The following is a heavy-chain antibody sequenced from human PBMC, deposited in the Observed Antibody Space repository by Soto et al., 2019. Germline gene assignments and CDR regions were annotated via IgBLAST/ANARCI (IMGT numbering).Heavy chain of an antibody. CDR1: GGTFSSYA. Sequence: QVQLVQSGAEVKKPGSSVKVSCKASGGTFSSYAISWVRQAPGQGLEWMGGIIPIFGTANYAQKFQGRVTITADESTSTAYMELSSLRSEDTAVYYCARAPLWFGESPLAPQHYYGMDVWGQGTTVTVSS. CDR3: ARAPLWFGESPLAPQHYYGMDV. CDR2: IIPIFGTA. V-gene: IGHV1-69*12. J-gene: IGHJ6*02. D-gene: IGHD3-10*01.